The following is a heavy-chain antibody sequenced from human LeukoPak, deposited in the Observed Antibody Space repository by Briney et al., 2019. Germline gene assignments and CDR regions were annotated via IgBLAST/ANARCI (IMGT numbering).Heavy chain of an antibody. V-gene: IGHV4-61*02. D-gene: IGHD2-2*01. CDR3: ARVGYCSTASCYFQH. CDR1: GGSISSGSYY. J-gene: IGHJ1*01. Sequence: SETLSLICTVSGGSISSGSYYWSWIRQPAGKGLEWIGRIYTSGSTNYNPSLKSRVTISVDTSKNQFSLKLSSVTAADTAVYYCARVGYCSTASCYFQHWGQGTLVTVSS. CDR2: IYTSGST.